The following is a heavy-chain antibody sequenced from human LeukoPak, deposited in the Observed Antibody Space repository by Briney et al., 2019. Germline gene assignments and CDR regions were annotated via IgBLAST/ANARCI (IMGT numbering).Heavy chain of an antibody. CDR1: GDSISTYY. Sequence: PSETLSLTCTVSGDSISTYYWSWIRQPPGKGLEWIGEINHSGSTNYNPSLKSRVTISVDTSKNQFSLKLSSVTAADTAVYYCASAVAGPYYYYGMDVWGQGTTVTVSS. V-gene: IGHV4-34*01. CDR2: INHSGST. D-gene: IGHD6-19*01. CDR3: ASAVAGPYYYYGMDV. J-gene: IGHJ6*02.